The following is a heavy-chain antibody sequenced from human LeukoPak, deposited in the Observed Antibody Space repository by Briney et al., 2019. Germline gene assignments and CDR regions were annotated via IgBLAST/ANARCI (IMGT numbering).Heavy chain of an antibody. Sequence: PGGSLRLSCAASGITGSSNYMSWVRQAPGKGLEWVSVMYSGGNTYYADSVKGRFTISRDKSKNTLYLQMNSLRAEDTAVYCCARGIGSTVFFDHWGQGTLVTVSS. CDR1: GITGSSNY. CDR3: ARGIGSTVFFDH. J-gene: IGHJ4*02. V-gene: IGHV3-53*01. CDR2: MYSGGNT. D-gene: IGHD4-17*01.